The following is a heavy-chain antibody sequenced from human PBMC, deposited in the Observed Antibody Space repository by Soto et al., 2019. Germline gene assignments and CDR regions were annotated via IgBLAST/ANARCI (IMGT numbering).Heavy chain of an antibody. V-gene: IGHV3-23*01. Sequence: GGSLRLSCAASGFIFDNFGMSWVRQAPGKGLEWISSISGSGFKKYYADSVKGRFTISRDNSKSTVYLELNNLSAEDTAVYHCAKNQGVELVPLATVDWFDPWGQGSVVTVSS. CDR2: ISGSGFKK. CDR3: AKNQGVELVPLATVDWFDP. CDR1: GFIFDNFG. D-gene: IGHD1-26*01. J-gene: IGHJ5*02.